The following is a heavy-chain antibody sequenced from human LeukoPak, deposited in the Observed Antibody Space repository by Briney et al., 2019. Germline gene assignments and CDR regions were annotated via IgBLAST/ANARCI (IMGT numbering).Heavy chain of an antibody. D-gene: IGHD3-16*01. J-gene: IGHJ3*01. Sequence: GGSLRLSCEASGFTFRLYAMNWVRQAPGRGLEWISGLDGDSGRTYYADSVKGRFTVSRDNSQNTLYLQMSSLRDDDTAVYYCAKDITLGDGRLAFDFWGQGTLVTVSS. CDR3: AKDITLGDGRLAFDF. CDR1: GFTFRLYA. CDR2: LDGDSGRT. V-gene: IGHV3-23*01.